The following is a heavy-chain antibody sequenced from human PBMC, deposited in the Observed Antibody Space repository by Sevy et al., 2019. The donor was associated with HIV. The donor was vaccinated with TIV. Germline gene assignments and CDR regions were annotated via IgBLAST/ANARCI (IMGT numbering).Heavy chain of an antibody. J-gene: IGHJ6*02. V-gene: IGHV3-74*01. Sequence: GGSLRLSCAASGFTFSSYWMHWVRQAPGKGLVWVSRINSDGSSTSYADSVKGRFTISRDNAKNTLYLQMNSLRAEDTAVYYCAGFGQWLVRGGYYYYGMDVWGQGTTVTVSS. CDR2: INSDGSST. CDR3: AGFGQWLVRGGYYYYGMDV. D-gene: IGHD6-19*01. CDR1: GFTFSSYW.